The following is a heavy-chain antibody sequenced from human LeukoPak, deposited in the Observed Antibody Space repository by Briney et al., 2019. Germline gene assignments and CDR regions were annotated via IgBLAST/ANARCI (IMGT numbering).Heavy chain of an antibody. CDR1: GASISTYY. CDR3: ARGRVAMVTSHFDY. V-gene: IGHV4-59*01. CDR2: VYYSGTT. D-gene: IGHD5-18*01. Sequence: SETLSLTCTVSGASISTYYWSWIRQPPGKGLEWIGYVYYSGTTNYNPSLESRVTISVDTSKNQVSLELSSVTAADTAVYYCARGRVAMVTSHFDYWGQGTLVTVSS. J-gene: IGHJ4*02.